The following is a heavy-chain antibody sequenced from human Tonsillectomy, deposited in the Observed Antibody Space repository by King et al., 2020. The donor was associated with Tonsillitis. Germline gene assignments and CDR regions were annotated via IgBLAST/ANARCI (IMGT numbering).Heavy chain of an antibody. V-gene: IGHV1-69*04. CDR3: VRGVGATTDDAFDI. J-gene: IGHJ3*02. CDR2: IIPILGIA. CDR1: GGTFSSYA. D-gene: IGHD1-26*01. Sequence: QLVQSGAEVKKPGSSVKVSCKASGGTFSSYAISWVRQAPGQGLEWMGRIIPILGIANYAQKFQGRVTITADKSTSTAYMELSSLRSEDTAVYYCVRGVGATTDDAFDIWGQGTMVTVSS.